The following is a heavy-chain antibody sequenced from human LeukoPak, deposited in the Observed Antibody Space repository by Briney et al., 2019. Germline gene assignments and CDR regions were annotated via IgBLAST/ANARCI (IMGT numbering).Heavy chain of an antibody. J-gene: IGHJ4*02. D-gene: IGHD6-19*01. Sequence: GASVKVSCKASGYTLNNHYMYWVRQAPGQGLEWMGVINPSGGSTSYAQKFQGRVTMTRDTSTRTVYMEVNSLRSEDTAVYYCARQGTYSSAIGMGYWGQGTLVTVSS. CDR3: ARQGTYSSAIGMGY. V-gene: IGHV1-46*02. CDR1: GYTLNNHY. CDR2: INPSGGST.